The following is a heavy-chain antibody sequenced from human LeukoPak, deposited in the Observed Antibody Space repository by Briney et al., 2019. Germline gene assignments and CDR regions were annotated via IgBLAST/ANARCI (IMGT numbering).Heavy chain of an antibody. V-gene: IGHV3-49*03. D-gene: IGHD3-16*01. J-gene: IGHJ5*02. CDR3: TKSRFYDYVWGGS. CDR1: GFTFGDYA. CDR2: IRSKAYGGTT. Sequence: GGSLRLSCTASGFTFGDYAMSWFRQAPGKGLEWVSLIRSKAYGGTTEYAASVEGRFTISRDDSKSIACLQMNSLKTEDTAVYYCTKSRFYDYVWGGSWGQGTLVTVSS.